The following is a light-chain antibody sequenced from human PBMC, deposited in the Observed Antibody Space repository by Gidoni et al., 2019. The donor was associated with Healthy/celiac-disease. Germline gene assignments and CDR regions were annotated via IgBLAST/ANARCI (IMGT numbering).Light chain of an antibody. J-gene: IGLJ3*02. CDR3: CSYAGSSPWV. V-gene: IGLV2-23*01. CDR2: EGS. CDR1: SSDVGSDNL. Sequence: QSALTQPASVSGSPGQSLTISCTGTSSDVGSDNLVSWYQQHPGKAPKLMIYEGSKRPSGVSNRFSGSKSGNTASLTISGLQAEDEADYYCCSYAGSSPWVFGGGTKLTVL.